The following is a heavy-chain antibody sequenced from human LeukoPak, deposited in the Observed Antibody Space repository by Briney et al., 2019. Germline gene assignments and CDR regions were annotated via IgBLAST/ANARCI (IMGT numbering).Heavy chain of an antibody. CDR3: ATKDVAAAGTLYYFDY. V-gene: IGHV4-34*01. J-gene: IGHJ4*02. Sequence: PSETLSLTCAVYGGSLSGYYWSWLRQPPGKGLEGLGEINHSGSTNYNPSLKSRVTISVDTSKNQFSLKLSSVTAADTAVYYCATKDVAAAGTLYYFDYLVQGTLVTVSS. CDR2: INHSGST. CDR1: GGSLSGYY. D-gene: IGHD6-13*01.